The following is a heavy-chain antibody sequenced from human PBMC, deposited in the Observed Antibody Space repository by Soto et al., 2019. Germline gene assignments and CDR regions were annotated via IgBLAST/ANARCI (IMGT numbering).Heavy chain of an antibody. J-gene: IGHJ6*02. D-gene: IGHD3-22*01. Sequence: KPSETLSLTCAVYGGSFSGYYWSWIRQPPGKGLEWIGEINHSGSTNYNPSLKSRVTISVDTSKNQFSLKLSSVTAADTAVYYCAGAVYYDSSAAGFGMDVWGQGTTVTVSS. CDR3: AGAVYYDSSAAGFGMDV. V-gene: IGHV4-34*01. CDR2: INHSGST. CDR1: GGSFSGYY.